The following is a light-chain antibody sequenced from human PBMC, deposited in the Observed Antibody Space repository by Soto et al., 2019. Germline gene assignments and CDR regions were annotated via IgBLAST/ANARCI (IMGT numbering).Light chain of an antibody. Sequence: QSALTQPRSVSGSPGQSVTISCTGTSSDVGGYNYVSWYQQHPGKAPKLMIYDVSKLPSGVPDRLSGSKSGNTASLTISGLHAEDEADYYCCSYAGSYALFGGGTKLTVL. V-gene: IGLV2-11*01. CDR1: SSDVGGYNY. CDR2: DVS. CDR3: CSYAGSYAL. J-gene: IGLJ2*01.